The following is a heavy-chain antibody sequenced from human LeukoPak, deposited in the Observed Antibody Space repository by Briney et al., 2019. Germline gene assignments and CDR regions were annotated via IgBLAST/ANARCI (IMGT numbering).Heavy chain of an antibody. D-gene: IGHD5-24*01. Sequence: GGSLRLSCAVSGFTFSSYEMNWVRQAPGKGLEWVAFIRYDGSNKYYADSVKGRFTISRDNSKNTLYLQMNSLRAEDTAVYYCAKDFYRMATISYYFDYWGQGTLVTVSS. CDR2: IRYDGSNK. V-gene: IGHV3-30*02. CDR3: AKDFYRMATISYYFDY. CDR1: GFTFSSYE. J-gene: IGHJ4*02.